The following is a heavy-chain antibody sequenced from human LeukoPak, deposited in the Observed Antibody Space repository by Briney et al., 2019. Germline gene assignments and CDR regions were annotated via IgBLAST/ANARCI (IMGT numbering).Heavy chain of an antibody. CDR1: GFTFSSYA. V-gene: IGHV3-23*01. J-gene: IGHJ4*02. Sequence: GGSLRLSCAASGFTFSSYAMSWVRQAPGKGLEWVSAISGSGGSTYYADSVKGRFTISRDNSKNTLYLQMNSLRAEDTAVYYCAKDQRGIVVVPAVDYGGQGTLVTVSS. CDR3: AKDQRGIVVVPAVDY. D-gene: IGHD2-2*01. CDR2: ISGSGGST.